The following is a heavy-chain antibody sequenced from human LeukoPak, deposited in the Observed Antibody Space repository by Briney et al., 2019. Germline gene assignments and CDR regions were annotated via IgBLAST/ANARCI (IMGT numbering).Heavy chain of an antibody. CDR2: INPNSGGT. Sequence: SVNVSCRASGYTFTGYYMHWVRQAPGQGLEWMGWINPNSGGTNYTQKFKGRVTMTRDTSISTAYMVMSRLRSDDTAVYYCARVPKATPGHFDYWGQGTLVTASS. CDR1: GYTFTGYY. CDR3: ARVPKATPGHFDY. J-gene: IGHJ4*02. V-gene: IGHV1-2*02. D-gene: IGHD3-10*01.